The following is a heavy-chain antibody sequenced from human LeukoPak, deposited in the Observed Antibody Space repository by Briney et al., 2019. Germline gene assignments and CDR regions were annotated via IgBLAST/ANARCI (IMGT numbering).Heavy chain of an antibody. D-gene: IGHD3-16*01. CDR1: GGSIGPYY. CDR3: ARSGGSGFQLDS. V-gene: IGHV4-4*07. Sequence: SETLSLTCTVSGGSIGPYYWSWLRQPAGKALEWIGRSYTTGSTNYNPSLKSRVTMSLDTSKNQFSLKLSSVTAADTAVYYCARSGGSGFQLDSWGQGTLVIISS. CDR2: SYTTGST. J-gene: IGHJ4*02.